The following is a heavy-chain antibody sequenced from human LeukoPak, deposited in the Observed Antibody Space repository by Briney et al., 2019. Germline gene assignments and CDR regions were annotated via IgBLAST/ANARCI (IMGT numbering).Heavy chain of an antibody. CDR3: ARGGTRHYFQH. J-gene: IGHJ1*01. CDR1: GGSISSYY. Sequence: SETLSLTCTVSGGSISSYYWSWIRQPPGKGLEWIGYIYYSGSTNYNPSLKSRVTVSVDTSKNQFSLKLSSVTAADTAVYYCARGGTRHYFQHWGQGTLVTVTS. CDR2: IYYSGST. D-gene: IGHD2-2*01. V-gene: IGHV4-59*01.